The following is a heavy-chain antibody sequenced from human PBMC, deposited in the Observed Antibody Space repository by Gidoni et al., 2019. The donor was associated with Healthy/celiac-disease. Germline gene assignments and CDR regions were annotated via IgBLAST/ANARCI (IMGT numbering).Heavy chain of an antibody. Sequence: QLQLQESGTGLVKPSETLSLTCTVSGGSISSSSYYWGWIRQPPGKGLEWIGSIYYSGSTYYNPSLKSRVTISVDTSKNQFSLKLSSVTAADTAVYYCAREWGMAPDYWGQGTLVTVSS. D-gene: IGHD3-16*01. CDR2: IYYSGST. J-gene: IGHJ4*02. CDR1: GGSISSSSYY. V-gene: IGHV4-39*07. CDR3: AREWGMAPDY.